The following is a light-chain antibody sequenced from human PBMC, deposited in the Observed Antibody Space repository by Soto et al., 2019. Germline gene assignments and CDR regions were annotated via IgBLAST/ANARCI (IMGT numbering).Light chain of an antibody. V-gene: IGLV3-21*04. Sequence: SYELTQPPSVSVAPGKTARITCGGNNIGSKSVHWYQQKPGQAPVLVIYYDSDRPSGIPERFSGSNSGNTATLTISRVEAGDEADYYCQVWDSSVVFGGGTKVTFL. J-gene: IGLJ2*01. CDR1: NIGSKS. CDR2: YDS. CDR3: QVWDSSVV.